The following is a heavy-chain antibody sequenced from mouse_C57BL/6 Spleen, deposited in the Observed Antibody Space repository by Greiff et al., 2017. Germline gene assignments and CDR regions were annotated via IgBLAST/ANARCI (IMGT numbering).Heavy chain of an antibody. V-gene: IGHV1-20*01. J-gene: IGHJ2*01. CDR2: INPYNGDT. Sequence: EVQLQQSGPELVKPGDSVKISCKASGYSFTGYFMNWVMQSHGKSLEWIGRINPYNGDTFYNPKFKGKATLTVDKASITAHMELRSLTSEVSAFYYWAKVGGNYVGYYFDYWGQGTTLTVSS. CDR1: GYSFTGYF. D-gene: IGHD2-1*01. CDR3: AKVGGNYVGYYFDY.